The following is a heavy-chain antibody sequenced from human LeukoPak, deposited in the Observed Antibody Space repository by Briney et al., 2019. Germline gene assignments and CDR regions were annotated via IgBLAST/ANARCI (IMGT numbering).Heavy chain of an antibody. J-gene: IGHJ6*03. CDR2: INPSGGST. V-gene: IGHV1-46*01. CDR3: ARDGDSSGNYYYYYMDV. CDR1: GYTFTSYY. D-gene: IGHD3-22*01. Sequence: ASVKVSCKASGYTFTSYYMHWVRHAPGQGLEWMGIINPSGGSTSYAQKFQGRVTMTRDMSTSTVYMELSSLRSEDTAVYYCARDGDSSGNYYYYYMDVWGKGTTVTVSS.